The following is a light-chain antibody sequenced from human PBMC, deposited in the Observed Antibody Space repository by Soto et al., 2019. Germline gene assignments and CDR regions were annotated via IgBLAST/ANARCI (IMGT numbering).Light chain of an antibody. Sequence: QSALTQPASVSGSPGQSITISCTGTSSDIGAYDYVSWFQQYSGKAPTLIIYEVRFRPSGVSSRFSGSKSGNTASLTISGLQSGEKADYYCGSNATAPLIFGGGTKLTAL. CDR3: GSNATAPLI. J-gene: IGLJ2*01. CDR1: SSDIGAYDY. CDR2: EVR. V-gene: IGLV2-14*03.